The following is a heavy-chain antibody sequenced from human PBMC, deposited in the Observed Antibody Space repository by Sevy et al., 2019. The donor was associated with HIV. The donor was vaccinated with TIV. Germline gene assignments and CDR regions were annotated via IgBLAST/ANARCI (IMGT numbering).Heavy chain of an antibody. Sequence: GGSLRLSCAASGFIFSSYSMNWVRQAPGKGLEWVSYISGSRSSIYYADSVKGRFTISRDNVKNSLYLQMNSLRAEDTAVYYCVRDVQYSWSDGGIFDYWGQGTLVTVSS. CDR3: VRDVQYSWSDGGIFDY. V-gene: IGHV3-48*01. D-gene: IGHD1-1*01. CDR2: ISGSRSSI. J-gene: IGHJ4*02. CDR1: GFIFSSYS.